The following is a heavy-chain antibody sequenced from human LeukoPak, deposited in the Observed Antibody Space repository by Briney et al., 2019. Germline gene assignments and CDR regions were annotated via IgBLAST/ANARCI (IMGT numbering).Heavy chain of an antibody. D-gene: IGHD2-8*01. J-gene: IGHJ4*02. CDR2: IYYSGST. V-gene: IGHV4-61*01. CDR1: GGSVSSGSYY. Sequence: SSETLCLTCTVSGGSVSSGSYYWSWIRQPPGKGLEWIGYIYYSGSTNYNPSLKSRVTISVDTSKNQFSLKLSSVTAADTAVYYCARESGGYCTNGVCSSFDYWGQGTLVTVSS. CDR3: ARESGGYCTNGVCSSFDY.